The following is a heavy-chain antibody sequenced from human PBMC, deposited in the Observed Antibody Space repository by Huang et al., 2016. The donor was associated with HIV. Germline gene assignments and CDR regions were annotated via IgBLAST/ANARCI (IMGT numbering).Heavy chain of an antibody. CDR2: VYQSGST. V-gene: IGHV4-39*01. CDR3: ASQHIGAAATWF. D-gene: IGHD6-13*01. J-gene: IGHJ4*02. CDR1: GDFISSTNSY. Sequence: QLQLQESGPGQVKPSETLSLTCTVSGDFISSTNSYWGWIRKSPGKGLEWVGSVYQSGSTHDNPSLKSRVTLSVDTSRNQFSLRLNSVTAADTAVYYCASQHIGAAATWFWGRGTQVAVSS.